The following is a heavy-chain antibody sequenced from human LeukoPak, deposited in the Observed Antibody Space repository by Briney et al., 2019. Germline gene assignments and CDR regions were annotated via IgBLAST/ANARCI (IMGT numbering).Heavy chain of an antibody. CDR3: AKGACGIYHTPYDY. Sequence: GGSLRLSCAASGFTYSSYAMSWVRQAPGKGLEWVSAISGSGGSTYYADSVRGRFTISRDNSKNTLYLQMNSLESECTGGDYWAKGACGIYHTPYDYWGQGSLVTVSS. J-gene: IGHJ4*02. CDR1: GFTYSSYA. CDR2: ISGSGGST. V-gene: IGHV3-23*01. D-gene: IGHD1-26*01.